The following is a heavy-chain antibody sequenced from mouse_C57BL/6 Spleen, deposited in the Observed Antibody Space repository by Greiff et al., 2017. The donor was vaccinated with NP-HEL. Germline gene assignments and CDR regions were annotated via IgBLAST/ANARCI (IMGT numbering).Heavy chain of an antibody. CDR1: GYTFTSYW. J-gene: IGHJ2*01. CDR3: ARRDWEIDD. D-gene: IGHD4-1*01. Sequence: VQLQQSGAELAKPGASVKLSCKASGYTFTSYWMHWVKQRPGQGLEWIGYINPSSGYTKYNQKFKDKAKLTADKSSSTAYMQLSSLTYEDSAVYYCARRDWEIDDWGQGTTLTVSS. CDR2: INPSSGYT. V-gene: IGHV1-7*01.